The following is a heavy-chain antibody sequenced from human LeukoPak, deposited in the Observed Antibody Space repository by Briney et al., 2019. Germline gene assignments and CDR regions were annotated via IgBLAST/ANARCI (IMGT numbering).Heavy chain of an antibody. Sequence: SVKVSCKASGTTFSRSAISWVRQAPGQGLEWMGGVIPVLGTTNYAQKFQDRVSITTDESTSTAYMEVSSLRSEDTAVYYCAREEAEYFQHWGQGTLVTVSS. CDR1: GTTFSRSA. CDR3: AREEAEYFQH. J-gene: IGHJ1*01. V-gene: IGHV1-69*05. CDR2: VIPVLGTT.